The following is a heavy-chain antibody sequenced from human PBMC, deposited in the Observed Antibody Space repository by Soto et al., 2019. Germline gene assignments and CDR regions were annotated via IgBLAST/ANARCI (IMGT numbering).Heavy chain of an antibody. CDR2: ISGSGGST. D-gene: IGHD6-19*01. CDR3: ANVIAVAGTAIDY. V-gene: IGHV3-23*01. Sequence: EVQLLESGGGLVQPGGSLRLSCAASGFTFSSYAMSWVRQAPGKGLEWVSAISGSGGSTYYADSVKGRFTISRDNSKNTLYLKMNSLRAEDTAVYYCANVIAVAGTAIDYWGQGTLVTVSS. J-gene: IGHJ4*02. CDR1: GFTFSSYA.